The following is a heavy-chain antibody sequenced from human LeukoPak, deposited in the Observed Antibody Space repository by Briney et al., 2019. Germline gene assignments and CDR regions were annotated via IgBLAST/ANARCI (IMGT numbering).Heavy chain of an antibody. Sequence: SDTLSLTCTVSGGPISSYYWSWLRQSPGKGLEWLGYIYYSGSTKSNPFLKSRVIISVDTSKKQFSLKLSSGTAADTAVYYCARLPSDLGYFDYWGQGTLVTVSS. CDR1: GGPISSYY. CDR3: ARLPSDLGYFDY. V-gene: IGHV4-59*08. CDR2: IYYSGST. J-gene: IGHJ4*02. D-gene: IGHD3-3*01.